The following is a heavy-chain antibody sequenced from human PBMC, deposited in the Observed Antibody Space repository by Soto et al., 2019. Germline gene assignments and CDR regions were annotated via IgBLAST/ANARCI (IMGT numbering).Heavy chain of an antibody. CDR3: ASGQRGYCSGGSCDNEFDY. D-gene: IGHD2-15*01. J-gene: IGHJ4*02. Sequence: SETLSLTCTVSGGSISSGGYYWSWIRQHPGKGLEWIGYIYYSGSTYYNPSLKSRVTISVDTSKNQFSLKLSSVTAADTVVYYCASGQRGYCSGGSCDNEFDYWGQGTLVTVSS. CDR1: GGSISSGGYY. V-gene: IGHV4-31*03. CDR2: IYYSGST.